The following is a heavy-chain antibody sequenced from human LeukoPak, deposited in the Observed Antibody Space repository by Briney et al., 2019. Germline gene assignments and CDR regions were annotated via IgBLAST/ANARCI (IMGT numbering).Heavy chain of an antibody. CDR3: ARGDMGYSYGYDWFVP. CDR2: ISSSSSNI. Sequence: GGSLRLSCAASGFTFSSYSMSWVRQAPGKGLEWVSYISSSSSNIYYADSVKGRFTISRDNAKNSLYLQMNSLRAEDTAVYYCARGDMGYSYGYDWFVPWGEGTLVTVSS. J-gene: IGHJ5*02. V-gene: IGHV3-48*01. CDR1: GFTFSSYS. D-gene: IGHD5-18*01.